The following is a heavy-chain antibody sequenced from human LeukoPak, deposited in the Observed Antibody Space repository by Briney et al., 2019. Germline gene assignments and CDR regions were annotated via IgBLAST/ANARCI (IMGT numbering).Heavy chain of an antibody. CDR1: GYTFTSYG. J-gene: IGHJ5*02. Sequence: ASVKVSCKASGYTFTSYGISWVRQAPGQGLEWMGWISDYNGNTNYAQKLQGRVTMTTDTSTSTAYMELRSLRSDDTAVYYCARDEYYDFWSGWANWFDPWGQGTLVTVSS. CDR2: ISDYNGNT. V-gene: IGHV1-18*01. D-gene: IGHD3-3*01. CDR3: ARDEYYDFWSGWANWFDP.